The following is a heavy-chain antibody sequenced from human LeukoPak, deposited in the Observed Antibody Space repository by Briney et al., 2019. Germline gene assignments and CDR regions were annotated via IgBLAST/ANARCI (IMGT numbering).Heavy chain of an antibody. CDR3: ARSRRSWSTFDY. CDR2: IYHSGST. V-gene: IGHV4-39*07. CDR1: GGSITSSSYY. Sequence: SETLSLTCTVSGGSITSSSYYWGWIRQPPGKGLEWIGSIYHSGSTYYNPSLKSRVTISVDTSKNQFSLKLTSVTAADTAVYYCARSRRSWSTFDYWGQGTLVTVSS. D-gene: IGHD6-13*01. J-gene: IGHJ4*02.